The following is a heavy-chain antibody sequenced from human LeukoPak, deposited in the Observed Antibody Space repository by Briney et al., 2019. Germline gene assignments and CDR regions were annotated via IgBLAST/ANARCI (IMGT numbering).Heavy chain of an antibody. D-gene: IGHD5-24*01. CDR2: INPGGDNT. CDR3: ATIRDGYNDAYDI. V-gene: IGHV1-46*01. CDR1: GYTFTNYY. Sequence: GASVKVSCKASGYTFTNYYIHWVRQDPGQGLEWMGLINPGGDNTNYAQNFQGRVTMTSDTSASTVYMELSSLISEDTAIYYCATIRDGYNDAYDIWGQRTVVTVPS. J-gene: IGHJ3*02.